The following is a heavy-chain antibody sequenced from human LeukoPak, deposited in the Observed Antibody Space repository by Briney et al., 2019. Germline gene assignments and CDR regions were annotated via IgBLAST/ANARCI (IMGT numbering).Heavy chain of an antibody. D-gene: IGHD3-22*01. J-gene: IGHJ4*02. CDR2: ISSSGSTM. Sequence: PGGSLTLSCAASGFTFSSYEINWVRQAPGKGLEWVSYISSSGSTMYYADSVKGRFTTSRDNAKNSLYLQMNSLRAEDTAVYYCARDNYDSSGYYFDWGQGTLVTVSS. V-gene: IGHV3-48*03. CDR1: GFTFSSYE. CDR3: ARDNYDSSGYYFD.